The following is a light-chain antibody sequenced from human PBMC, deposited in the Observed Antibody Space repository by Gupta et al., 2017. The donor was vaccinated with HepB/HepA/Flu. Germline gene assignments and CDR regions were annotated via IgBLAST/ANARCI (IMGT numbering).Light chain of an antibody. J-gene: IGLJ2*01. V-gene: IGLV1-47*01. CDR2: RSD. CDR3: AVWDDSLSGRV. CDR1: TYNIGRHS. Sequence: QSVLTQPPSAFGAPGQRVTISWSGTTYNIGRHSVYWYQQLPGTAPKILIYRSDQRPSGVPDRFSGSKSGTSASLAISGLRSDDEADYYCAVWDDSLSGRVFGGGTKLTVL.